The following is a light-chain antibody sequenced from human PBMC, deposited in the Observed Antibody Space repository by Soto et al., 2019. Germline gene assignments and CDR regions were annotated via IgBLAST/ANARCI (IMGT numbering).Light chain of an antibody. CDR1: QSVSRNY. CDR3: QQYGSSRT. CDR2: GAS. Sequence: EIVLTQSPGTRSLSPGERATLSCRASQSVSRNYLAWYQQKPGQAPRLLMYGASNRATGIPDRFRGSGSGTDFSLIISRLEPEDFAVYYCQQYGSSRTFGQGTKVDI. V-gene: IGKV3-20*01. J-gene: IGKJ1*01.